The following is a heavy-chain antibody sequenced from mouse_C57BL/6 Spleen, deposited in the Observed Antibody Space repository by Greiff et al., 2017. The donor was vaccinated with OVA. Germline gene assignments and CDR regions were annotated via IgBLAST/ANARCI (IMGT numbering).Heavy chain of an antibody. V-gene: IGHV1-81*01. D-gene: IGHD2-3*01. CDR2: IYPRSGNT. Sequence: QVQLKESGAELARPGASVKLSCKASGYTFTSYGISWVKQRTGQGLEWIGEIYPRSGNTYYNEKFKGKATLTADKSSSTAYMELRSLTSEDSAVYFCARRDDGYLAYWRQGTLVTVSA. CDR3: ARRDDGYLAY. J-gene: IGHJ3*01. CDR1: GYTFTSYG.